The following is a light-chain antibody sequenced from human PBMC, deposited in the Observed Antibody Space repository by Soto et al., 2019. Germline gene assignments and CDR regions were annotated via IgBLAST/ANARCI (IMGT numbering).Light chain of an antibody. J-gene: IGKJ1*01. Sequence: DIQMTQSPSSLSASLGDRVTITCRASQTVTTFLNWYQQKPKEAPKLLIYKASSLHSGVPSRFSGNGSGTEFTLTSSSFQPEDFATYSFQQSFGSPPTFGQGTKVEIK. CDR2: KAS. V-gene: IGKV1-39*01. CDR1: QTVTTF. CDR3: QQSFGSPPT.